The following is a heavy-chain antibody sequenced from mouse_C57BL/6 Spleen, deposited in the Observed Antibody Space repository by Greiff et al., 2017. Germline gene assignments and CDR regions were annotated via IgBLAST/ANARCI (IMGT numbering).Heavy chain of an antibody. CDR3: ARESYGSLYYYAMDY. V-gene: IGHV3-6*01. Sequence: VQLKESGPGLVKPSQSLSLTCSVTGYSITSGYYWNWIRQFPGNKLEWMGYISYDGSNNSNPSLKNRISITRDTSKNQFFLKLNSVTTEDTATYCCARESYGSLYYYAMDYWGKGTSVTVSS. J-gene: IGHJ4*01. CDR2: ISYDGSN. CDR1: GYSITSGYY. D-gene: IGHD1-1*01.